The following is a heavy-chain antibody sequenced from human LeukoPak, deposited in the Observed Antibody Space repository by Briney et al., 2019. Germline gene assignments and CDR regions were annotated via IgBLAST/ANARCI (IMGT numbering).Heavy chain of an antibody. V-gene: IGHV3-23*01. J-gene: IGHJ4*02. Sequence: GGSLRLSCVASGFTFDKYVMNWVRQAPGKGLEWLATIYGSGVSISYADSVKGRFTISRDNSNNTLYLQMNSLRAEDTAMYFCAKDLGWELPAEAYWGQGILVTVSS. D-gene: IGHD1-26*01. CDR3: AKDLGWELPAEAY. CDR2: IYGSGVSI. CDR1: GFTFDKYV.